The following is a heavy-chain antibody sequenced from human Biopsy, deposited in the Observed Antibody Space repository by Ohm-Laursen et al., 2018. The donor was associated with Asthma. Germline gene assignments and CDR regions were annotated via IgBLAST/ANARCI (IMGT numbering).Heavy chain of an antibody. V-gene: IGHV1-2*06. CDR1: GYAFIGCH. CDR2: INPNSGGT. CDR3: ARGQKSAGDRWFDS. Sequence: GASVKVSCKASGYAFIGCHIHWMRQAPGQGLEWMGRINPNSGGTNYAQKFQGRVTMTRDTSISTAYMEVSRLRSDDTAVYYSARGQKSAGDRWFDSGGRGTLVTVSS. D-gene: IGHD6-13*01. J-gene: IGHJ5*01.